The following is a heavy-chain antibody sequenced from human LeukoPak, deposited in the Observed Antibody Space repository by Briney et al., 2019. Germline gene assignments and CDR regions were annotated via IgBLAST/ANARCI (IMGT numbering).Heavy chain of an antibody. D-gene: IGHD6-19*01. Sequence: GGSLRLSCAASGLTFSSHWMHWVRQAPGKGLEWVAVISYDGSNKYYADSVKGRFTISRDNSKNTLYLQMNSLRAEDTAVYYCARDTSTDSGWYGGIDYWGQGTLVTVSS. CDR3: ARDTSTDSGWYGGIDY. J-gene: IGHJ4*02. V-gene: IGHV3-30-3*01. CDR2: ISYDGSNK. CDR1: GLTFSSHW.